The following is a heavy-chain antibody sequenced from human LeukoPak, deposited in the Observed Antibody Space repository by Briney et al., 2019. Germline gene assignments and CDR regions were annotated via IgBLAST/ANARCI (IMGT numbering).Heavy chain of an antibody. D-gene: IGHD3-22*01. CDR2: ISAYNGNT. Sequence: ASVTVSCMASLYSFTSYGISWVRQAPRQGLEWMGWISAYNGNTNYAQKLQGRVTMTTDTSTSTAYMELESLRSDDTAVYYCARQDYYDSPSHYWGQGTLVTVSS. V-gene: IGHV1-18*01. CDR1: LYSFTSYG. J-gene: IGHJ4*02. CDR3: ARQDYYDSPSHY.